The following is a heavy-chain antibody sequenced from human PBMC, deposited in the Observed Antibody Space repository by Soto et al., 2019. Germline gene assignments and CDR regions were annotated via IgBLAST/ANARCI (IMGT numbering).Heavy chain of an antibody. J-gene: IGHJ4*02. V-gene: IGHV1-3*01. CDR3: ATDGPRWYFDH. Sequence: GASVKVSCKTSGETFSRSAIHWVRQVPGQRPEWMGWIHAGNGNTKYSQKFQDRLTVTRDTSASTAYMELSSLRSEDTGIYSCATDGPRWYFDHWGQGTLVTVSS. CDR1: GETFSRSA. CDR2: IHAGNGNT. D-gene: IGHD6-13*01.